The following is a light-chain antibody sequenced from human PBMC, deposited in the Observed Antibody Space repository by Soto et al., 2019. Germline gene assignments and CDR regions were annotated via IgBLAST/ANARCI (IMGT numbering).Light chain of an antibody. Sequence: QSALTQPASVSGSPGQSITISCTGTISDIGGYNFISWYQHHPGKAPKLVIYDVNNRPSGVSNRFSGSKSGNTASLTISGLQAEDEADYYCSSYTSSSPLVFGGGTKLTVL. CDR1: ISDIGGYNF. J-gene: IGLJ3*02. CDR3: SSYTSSSPLV. CDR2: DVN. V-gene: IGLV2-14*01.